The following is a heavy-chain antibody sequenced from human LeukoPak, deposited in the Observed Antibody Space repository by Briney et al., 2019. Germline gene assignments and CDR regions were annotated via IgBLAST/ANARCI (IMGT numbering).Heavy chain of an antibody. CDR1: GLTVSSYR. V-gene: IGHV3-21*01. CDR3: ARDSSSSVGGFDY. Sequence: GGSLTLSCAASGLTVSSYRMNWVRHAPGQGLEWVSSISSSSSYIYYADSVKGRFTISRDNAKNSLYLQMNSLRAEDTAVYYCARDSSSSVGGFDYWGQGTLVTVSS. CDR2: ISSSSSYI. D-gene: IGHD6-6*01. J-gene: IGHJ4*02.